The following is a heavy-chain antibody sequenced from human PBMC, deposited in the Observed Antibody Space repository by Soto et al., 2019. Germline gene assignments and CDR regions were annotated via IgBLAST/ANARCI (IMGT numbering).Heavy chain of an antibody. CDR3: ASEYCTNGVCPLDY. Sequence: NPSETLSLTCTVSGASISVYSWSCIRQPPGKGLEWIGYIYYSGSTNYNPSLKSRVAISVDTSKNQFSLNLSSVTAADTAVYYCASEYCTNGVCPLDYWGQGTLVTVSS. CDR1: GASISVYS. V-gene: IGHV4-59*01. J-gene: IGHJ4*02. D-gene: IGHD2-8*01. CDR2: IYYSGST.